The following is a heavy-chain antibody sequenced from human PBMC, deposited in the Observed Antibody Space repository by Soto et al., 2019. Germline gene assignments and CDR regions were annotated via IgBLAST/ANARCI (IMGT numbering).Heavy chain of an antibody. D-gene: IGHD3-22*01. J-gene: IGHJ6*02. V-gene: IGHV1-3*01. Sequence: ASVQASCKASGYTFTSYAMHWVRQAPGQRLEWMGWINAGNGNTKYSQKFQGRVTITRDTSASTAYMELSSLRSEDTAVYYCERDVSHYYDRSGYSSYGMYGWGQGTTVTLSS. CDR3: ERDVSHYYDRSGYSSYGMYG. CDR1: GYTFTSYA. CDR2: INAGNGNT.